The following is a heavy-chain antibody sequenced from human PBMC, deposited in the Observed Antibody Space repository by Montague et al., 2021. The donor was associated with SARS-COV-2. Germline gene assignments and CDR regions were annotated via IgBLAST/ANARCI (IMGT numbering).Heavy chain of an antibody. CDR3: ARSPEPMIILIITSLNWYFDL. D-gene: IGHD3-22*01. CDR1: GGSISSGGYY. J-gene: IGHJ2*01. CDR2: IYYSGST. V-gene: IGHV4-31*03. Sequence: TLSLTCTVSGGSISSGGYYWSWIRQYPGKGLEWIGYIYYSGSTYYNPSLKSRVTISVDTSKNQFSLKMSSVTAADTAVYYCARSPEPMIILIITSLNWYFDLWGRGTLVTVSS.